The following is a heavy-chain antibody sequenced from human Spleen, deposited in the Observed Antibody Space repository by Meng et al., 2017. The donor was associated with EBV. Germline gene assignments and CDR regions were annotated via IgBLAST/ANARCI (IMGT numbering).Heavy chain of an antibody. J-gene: IGHJ4*02. CDR1: GGSFSGYY. Sequence: HGQLPQWVGGLLKPPESLSITCADYGGSFSGYYWSWIRQPPGKGLEWSGEINHSGSTNYNPSLKSRVTISVDTSKNPFSLKLSSVTAADTAVYYCARERYDDSSGYYTDYWGQGTLVTVSS. CDR3: ARERYDDSSGYYTDY. D-gene: IGHD3-22*01. V-gene: IGHV4-34*01. CDR2: INHSGST.